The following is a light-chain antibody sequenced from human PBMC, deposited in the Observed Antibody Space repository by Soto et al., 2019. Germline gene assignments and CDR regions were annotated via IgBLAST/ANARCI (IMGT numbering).Light chain of an antibody. J-gene: IGKJ4*01. Sequence: EIVMTQSPATLSLSPGERATLSCRASQGIGSTLAWYQQKPGQTPRLLIYDSSTRAIGIPTRFTGSRSGTEFTLTINGLQSEDFAVYYCQRYNNWPLTFGGGTKVDI. CDR2: DSS. CDR3: QRYNNWPLT. V-gene: IGKV3-15*01. CDR1: QGIGST.